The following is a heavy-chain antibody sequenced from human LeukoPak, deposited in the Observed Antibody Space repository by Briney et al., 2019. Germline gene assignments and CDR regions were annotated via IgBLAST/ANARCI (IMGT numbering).Heavy chain of an antibody. J-gene: IGHJ2*01. D-gene: IGHD2-15*01. CDR1: GDSITNRNW. CDR2: ISHSGST. V-gene: IGHV4-4*02. CDR3: ARDSPAYCSGGNCYNWYFDL. Sequence: SETLSLICAVSGDSITNRNWWNWVRQPPGKGLEWIGEISHSGSTNYNPSLKSRVTISVDKSKNEFSLNLSSVTAADTAVYYCARDSPAYCSGGNCYNWYFDLWGRGTLVSVSS.